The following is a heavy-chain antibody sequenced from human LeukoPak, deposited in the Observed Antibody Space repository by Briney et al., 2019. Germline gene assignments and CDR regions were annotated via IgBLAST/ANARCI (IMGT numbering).Heavy chain of an antibody. Sequence: GASVKVSCKASGGTFSSYAISWVRQAPGQGLEWMGGIIPIFGTANYAQKFQGRVTITADKSTSTAYMELSSLRSEDTAVYYCARGRFYYYDSSGYYYWGQGTLVTVSS. CDR3: ARGRFYYYDSSGYYY. CDR2: IIPIFGTA. D-gene: IGHD3-22*01. J-gene: IGHJ4*02. CDR1: GGTFSSYA. V-gene: IGHV1-69*06.